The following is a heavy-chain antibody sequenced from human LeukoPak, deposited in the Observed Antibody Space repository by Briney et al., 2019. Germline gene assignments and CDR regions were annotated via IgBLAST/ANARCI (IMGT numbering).Heavy chain of an antibody. CDR2: INHSGST. J-gene: IGHJ5*02. CDR1: GGSISSYY. CDR3: ARASGSGSYKS. D-gene: IGHD3-10*01. V-gene: IGHV4-34*01. Sequence: SETLSLTCTVSGGSISSYYWSWIRQPPGKGLEWIGEINHSGSTNYNPSLKSRVTISVDTSKNQFSLKLSSVTAADTAVYYCARASGSGSYKSWGQGTLVTVSS.